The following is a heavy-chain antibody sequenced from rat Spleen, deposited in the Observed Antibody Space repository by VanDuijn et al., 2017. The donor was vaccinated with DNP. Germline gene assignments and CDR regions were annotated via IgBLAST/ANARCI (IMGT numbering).Heavy chain of an antibody. CDR2: ISPSGSRT. J-gene: IGHJ3*01. CDR3: TTEEDYGYNWFAY. D-gene: IGHD1-7*01. V-gene: IGHV5-20*01. Sequence: EVQLVESGGGLVQPGRSLKLSCAASGFTFSGYYMAWVRQAPTKGLEWVAAISPSGSRTYYPDSVKGRFTISRDDAKSGLYLQMDSLRSEDTATYYCTTEEDYGYNWFAYWGQGTLVTVSS. CDR1: GFTFSGYY.